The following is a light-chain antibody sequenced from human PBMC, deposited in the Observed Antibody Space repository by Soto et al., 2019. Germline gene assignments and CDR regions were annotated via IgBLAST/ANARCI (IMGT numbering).Light chain of an antibody. CDR1: SSDVGGYNY. CDR3: ASYTSSSSYV. J-gene: IGLJ1*01. CDR2: EVS. V-gene: IGLV2-14*01. Sequence: QSVLAQPASVSGSPGQSITISCTGTSSDVGGYNYVSWYQQHPGKAPKLMIYEVSNRPSGVSNRFSGSKSGNTASLTISGLQADDEADYYCASYTSSSSYVLGTGKKVIV.